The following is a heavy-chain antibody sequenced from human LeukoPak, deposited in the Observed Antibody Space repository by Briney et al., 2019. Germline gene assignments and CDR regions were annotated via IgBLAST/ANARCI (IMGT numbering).Heavy chain of an antibody. V-gene: IGHV3-21*01. J-gene: IGHJ4*02. CDR1: GFTFSSYS. CDR3: ARATWELPNDY. D-gene: IGHD1-26*01. Sequence: GGSLSLSCAASGFTFSSYSMNWVRQAPGKGREWVSSISSSSSYIYYADSVKGRFTISRDNAKNSLYLQMNSLRAEDTAVYYCARATWELPNDYWGQGTLVTVSS. CDR2: ISSSSSYI.